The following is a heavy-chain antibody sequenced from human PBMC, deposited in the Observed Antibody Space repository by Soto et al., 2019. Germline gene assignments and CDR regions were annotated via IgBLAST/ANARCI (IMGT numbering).Heavy chain of an antibody. CDR2: IYWDDSK. V-gene: IGHV2-5*02. CDR1: GGSISSSSFH. D-gene: IGHD3-9*01. J-gene: IGHJ4*02. CDR3: AHKGPEDWPLDY. Sequence: TLSLTCTVSGGSISSSSFHWGWIRQPPGKALEWLAVIYWDDSKHYSPSLRSRLTITKDTSKNQVVLTMTNMDPMDTGTYYCAHKGPEDWPLDYWGQGTLVTVSS.